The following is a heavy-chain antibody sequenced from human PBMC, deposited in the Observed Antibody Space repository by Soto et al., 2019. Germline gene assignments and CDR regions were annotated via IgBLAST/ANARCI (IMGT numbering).Heavy chain of an antibody. Sequence: GGSLRLSCAASGFTFDTYWMSWVRQAPGKGLEWVANIKQDGSGKYYVGSVKGRFTISKDNAKNSLYLQMNSLRAEDTAVYYCARVGSWYYFDYWGQGTLVTVSS. V-gene: IGHV3-7*01. D-gene: IGHD6-13*01. CDR2: IKQDGSGK. CDR1: GFTFDTYW. CDR3: ARVGSWYYFDY. J-gene: IGHJ4*02.